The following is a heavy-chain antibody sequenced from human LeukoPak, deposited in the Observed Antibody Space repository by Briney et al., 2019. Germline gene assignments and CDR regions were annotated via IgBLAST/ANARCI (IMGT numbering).Heavy chain of an antibody. V-gene: IGHV4-61*02. J-gene: IGHJ5*02. Sequence: SETLSLTCTVSGGSISSGSYYWSWIRQPAGKGLEWIGRIYTSGSTNYNPSLKSRVTISVDTSKNQFSLKLSSVTAADTAVYYCARAVSNYYGSGNNWFDPWGQGTLVTVSS. CDR3: ARAVSNYYGSGNNWFDP. CDR2: IYTSGST. CDR1: GGSISSGSYY. D-gene: IGHD3-10*01.